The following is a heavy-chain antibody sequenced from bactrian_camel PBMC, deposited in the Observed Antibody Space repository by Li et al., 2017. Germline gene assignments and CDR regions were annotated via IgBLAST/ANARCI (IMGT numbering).Heavy chain of an antibody. Sequence: VQLVESGGGSVQAGGSLRLSCAASGRICSNYVMYWFRQVLGKKREGVAFIDRGGATNYAWSVKDRFTISKDNANNALYLQMNSLKPEDAATYYCAAGPRRGREYCSTQEDSYDSWGQGTQVTVS. CDR3: AAGPRRGREYCSTQEDSYDS. CDR2: IDRGGAT. D-gene: IGHD3*01. V-gene: IGHV3S53*01. J-gene: IGHJ4*01. CDR1: GRICSNYV.